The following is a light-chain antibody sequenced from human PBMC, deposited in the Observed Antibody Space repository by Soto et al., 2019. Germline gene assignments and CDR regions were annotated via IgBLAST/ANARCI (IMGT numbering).Light chain of an antibody. CDR1: SSNIGSYT. J-gene: IGLJ2*01. CDR2: DND. Sequence: QAVVTQPPSASGTPGQRVTISCSGSSSNIGSYTVNWYQQLPGTAPKLLISDNDERPSGVPDRFSGSKSGTSASLAISGLQSEDEAHYYCAAWDASLNAVVFGGGTQLTVL. V-gene: IGLV1-44*01. CDR3: AAWDASLNAVV.